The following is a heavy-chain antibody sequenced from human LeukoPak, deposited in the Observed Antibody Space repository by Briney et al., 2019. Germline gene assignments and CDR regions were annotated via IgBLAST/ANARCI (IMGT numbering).Heavy chain of an antibody. D-gene: IGHD4-17*01. CDR1: GGSISSYY. V-gene: IGHV4-59*01. Sequence: SETLSLTCTVSGGSISSYYWSWIRQPPGKGLEWIGYIYYSGITKYNPSLKSRVTISVDTSKNQFSLKLSSVTAADTAVYYCARGTLGDYGYYYYGMDVWGQGTTVTVSS. J-gene: IGHJ6*02. CDR2: IYYSGIT. CDR3: ARGTLGDYGYYYYGMDV.